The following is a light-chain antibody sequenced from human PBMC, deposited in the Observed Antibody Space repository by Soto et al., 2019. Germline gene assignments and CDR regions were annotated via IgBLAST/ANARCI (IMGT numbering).Light chain of an antibody. CDR2: AAS. V-gene: IGKV1-17*01. CDR3: QQLNSYPLT. J-gene: IGKJ4*01. CDR1: QSISTY. Sequence: DIQMTQSPSSLPASVGDRVTITCRASQSISTYLHWYQQKPGKAPKLLIYAASSLQSGVPSRFRGSGSGTEFTLTISSLQPEDFATYYCQQLNSYPLTFGGGTKVDIK.